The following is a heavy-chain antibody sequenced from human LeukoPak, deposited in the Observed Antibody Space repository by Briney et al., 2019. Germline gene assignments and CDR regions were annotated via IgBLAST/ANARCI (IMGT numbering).Heavy chain of an antibody. D-gene: IGHD3-10*01. J-gene: IGHJ3*02. V-gene: IGHV1-18*01. CDR2: ISAYNGNT. Sequence: ASVKVSCKASGYTFTSYGISWVRQAPGQGLEWMGWISAYNGNTNYAQKLQGRVTMTTDTSTSTAYMELRSLRSDDTAVYYCARDYGSGSYPREDALDIWGQGTMVTVSS. CDR1: GYTFTSYG. CDR3: ARDYGSGSYPREDALDI.